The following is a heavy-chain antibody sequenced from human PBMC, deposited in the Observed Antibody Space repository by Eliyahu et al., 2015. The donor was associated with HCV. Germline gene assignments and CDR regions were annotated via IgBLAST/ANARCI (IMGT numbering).Heavy chain of an antibody. Sequence: QVQLQESGPGLVKPSETLSLTCTVSGGSIXTYYWSWIRQPPGKGLEWIGYIHYSGSTNYNPSLKSRVTISVDTSKNQFSLSLTSVTAADTAMYYCASGGGGIAVTGTGGWFDPWGQGTLVTVSS. CDR2: IHYSGST. CDR1: GGSIXTYY. D-gene: IGHD6-19*01. J-gene: IGHJ5*02. CDR3: ASGGGGIAVTGTGGWFDP. V-gene: IGHV4-59*01.